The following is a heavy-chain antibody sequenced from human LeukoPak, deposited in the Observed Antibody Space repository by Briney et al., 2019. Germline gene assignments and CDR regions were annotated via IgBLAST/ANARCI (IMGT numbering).Heavy chain of an antibody. CDR3: ARATRDIVATILFDY. D-gene: IGHD5-12*01. J-gene: IGHJ4*02. CDR2: IYHSGST. V-gene: IGHV4-30-2*01. CDR1: GGSISSGGYS. Sequence: PSQTLSLTCAVAGGSISSGGYSWSRIRQPPGKGLEWIGYIYHSGSTYYNPSLKSRVTISVDRSKNQFSLKLSSVTAADTAVYYCARATRDIVATILFDYWGQGTLVTVSS.